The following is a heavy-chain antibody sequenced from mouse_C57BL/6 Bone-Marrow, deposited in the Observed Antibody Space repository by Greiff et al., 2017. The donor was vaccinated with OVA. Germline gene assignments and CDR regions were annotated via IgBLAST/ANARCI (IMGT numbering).Heavy chain of an antibody. CDR2: IDPNSGST. CDR3: ATANYCSSMDYFDY. V-gene: IGHV1-72*01. D-gene: IGHD1-1*01. CDR1: GYTFTSYW. J-gene: IGHJ2*01. Sequence: VQLQQPGAELVKPGASVKLSCKASGYTFTSYWMHWVKQRPGRGLEWIGRIDPNSGSTKYNEKFKDKATLTVDKPSSTAYLQHSSLTSEDSAVNDGATANYCSSMDYFDYWGQGTTLTVSS.